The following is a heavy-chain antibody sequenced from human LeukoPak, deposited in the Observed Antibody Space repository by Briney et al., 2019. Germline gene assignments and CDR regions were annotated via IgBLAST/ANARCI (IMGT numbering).Heavy chain of an antibody. D-gene: IGHD2-2*02. J-gene: IGHJ4*02. Sequence: SETLSLTCTVSGGSISSSTYYWAWIRQPPGKGLEWVGNIFYSGSTYYNPSLKSRVTISVDTSKNQFSLKLSSVTAADTAVYYCARSYCSSTSCYRAYYYFDYWGQGTLVTVSS. CDR3: ARSYCSSTSCYRAYYYFDY. CDR2: IFYSGST. CDR1: GGSISSSTYY. V-gene: IGHV4-39*07.